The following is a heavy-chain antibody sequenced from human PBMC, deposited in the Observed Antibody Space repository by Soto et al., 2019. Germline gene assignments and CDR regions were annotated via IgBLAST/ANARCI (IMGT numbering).Heavy chain of an antibody. D-gene: IGHD6-6*01. J-gene: IGHJ6*02. CDR2: IYYSGST. CDR1: GGSISSGGYY. V-gene: IGHV4-31*03. CDR3: AREPSIAARPDYYYYYGMDV. Sequence: QVQLQESGPGLVKPSQTLSLTCTVSGGSISSGGYYWSWIRQHPGKGLEWIGYIYYSGSTYYNPSPKSRVTISVDTCKNQFSLKLSSVTAADTAVYYCAREPSIAARPDYYYYYGMDVWGQGTTVTVSS.